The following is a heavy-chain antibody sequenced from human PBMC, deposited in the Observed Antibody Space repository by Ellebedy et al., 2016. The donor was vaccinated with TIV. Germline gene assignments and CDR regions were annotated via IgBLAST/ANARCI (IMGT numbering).Heavy chain of an antibody. CDR2: IRSKAYGGTT. Sequence: GESLKISCTASGFTFGDYAMSWFRQAPGKGLEWVGFIRSKAYGGTTEYAASVKGRFTISRDNSKNTLYLQMNSLRAEDTAVYYCARAETLRITMIVVAYGMDVWGQGTTVTVSS. CDR3: ARAETLRITMIVVAYGMDV. CDR1: GFTFGDYA. D-gene: IGHD3-22*01. J-gene: IGHJ6*02. V-gene: IGHV3-49*03.